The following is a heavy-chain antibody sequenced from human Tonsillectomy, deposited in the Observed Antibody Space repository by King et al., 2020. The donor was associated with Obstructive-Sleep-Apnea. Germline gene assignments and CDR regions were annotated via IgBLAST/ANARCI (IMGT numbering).Heavy chain of an antibody. CDR2: IYHSGST. CDR1: GGSISSSNW. J-gene: IGHJ4*02. CDR3: ARVRAPTYYYDSSGYLDFDY. V-gene: IGHV4-4*02. Sequence: VQLQESGPGLVKPSGTLSLTCAVSGGSISSSNWWSWVRQHPGKGLEWIGEIYHSGSTNYNPSLKSRVTISVDKSKNQFSLKLSSVTAADTAVYYCARVRAPTYYYDSSGYLDFDYWGQGTLVTVSS. D-gene: IGHD3-22*01.